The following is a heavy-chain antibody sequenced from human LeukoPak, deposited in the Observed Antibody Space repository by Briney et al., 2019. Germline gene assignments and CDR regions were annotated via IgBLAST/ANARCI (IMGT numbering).Heavy chain of an antibody. CDR3: AKGRPCSSSSCYGSYFDY. CDR2: ISGSGGST. J-gene: IGHJ4*02. CDR1: GFTFSSYS. D-gene: IGHD2-2*01. V-gene: IGHV3-23*01. Sequence: PGGSLRLSCAASGFTFSSYSMNWVRQAPGKGLEWVSAISGSGGSTYYADSVKGRFTISRDNSKNTLYLQMNSLRAEDTAVYYCAKGRPCSSSSCYGSYFDYWGQGTLVTVSS.